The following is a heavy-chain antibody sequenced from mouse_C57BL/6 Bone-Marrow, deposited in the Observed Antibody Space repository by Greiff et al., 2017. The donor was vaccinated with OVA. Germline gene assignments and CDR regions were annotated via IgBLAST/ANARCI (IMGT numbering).Heavy chain of an antibody. CDR1: GFSFNTYA. V-gene: IGHV10-1*01. J-gene: IGHJ3*01. Sequence: EVMLVESGGGLVQPKGSLKLSCAASGFSFNTYAMNWVRQAPGKGLEWVARIRSKSNNYATYYADSVKDRFTISRDDSESMLYLQMNNLKTEDTAMYYCVRHWPWFAYWGQGTLVTVSA. CDR2: IRSKSNNYAT. CDR3: VRHWPWFAY.